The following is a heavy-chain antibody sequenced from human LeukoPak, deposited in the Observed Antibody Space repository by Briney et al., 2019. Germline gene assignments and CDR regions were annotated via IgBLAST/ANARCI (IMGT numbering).Heavy chain of an antibody. CDR1: GFTFISYA. D-gene: IGHD4-17*01. V-gene: IGHV3-23*01. Sequence: AGGSLRVSCAASGFTFISYAMSWVRQAPGKGLEWVSAISGSGGSTYYADSVKGRFTISRDNSKNTLYLQMTSLRAEDTAVYYCARGPGDYGEPPPPYWGQGTLVTVSS. CDR2: ISGSGGST. CDR3: ARGPGDYGEPPPPY. J-gene: IGHJ4*02.